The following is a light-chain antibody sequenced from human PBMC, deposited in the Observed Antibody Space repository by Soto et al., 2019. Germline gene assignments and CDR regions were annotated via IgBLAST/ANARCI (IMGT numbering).Light chain of an antibody. CDR2: GAS. Sequence: EIVLTLSPGTLSLSPGERATLSCRASQSVSSSYLAWYQQKPGQAPRLLIYGASSRATGIPDRFSGSGSGTDFTLTISRLEPEDFAVYYCQQYGSSSLTFGGGTKVDI. CDR1: QSVSSSY. CDR3: QQYGSSSLT. V-gene: IGKV3-20*01. J-gene: IGKJ4*01.